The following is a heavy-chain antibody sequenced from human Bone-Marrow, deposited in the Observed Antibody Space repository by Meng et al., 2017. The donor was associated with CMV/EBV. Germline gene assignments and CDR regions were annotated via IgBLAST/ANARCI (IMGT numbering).Heavy chain of an antibody. D-gene: IGHD3-3*01. V-gene: IGHV4-39*01. J-gene: IGHJ5*02. CDR1: GGSTNSRNYH. Sequence: SETLSPTCTVSGGSTNSRNYHWGWIRQPPGKGLEWIGSIYYSGSTYNNPSLKSRVTISVDTSKNQFSLKLSSVTAADTAVYYCARHGMRFLEWLPDGWFDPWGQGTLVTVSS. CDR2: IYYSGST. CDR3: ARHGMRFLEWLPDGWFDP.